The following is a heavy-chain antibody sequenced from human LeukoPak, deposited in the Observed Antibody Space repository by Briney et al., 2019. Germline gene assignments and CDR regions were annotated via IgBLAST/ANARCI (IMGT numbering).Heavy chain of an antibody. Sequence: NSGGSLRLSCAGSGFTFSNAWMSWVRQAPGKGLEWVGRIKSKTDGGAVHYAASVKGRFTISRDDSENTLYLQMNSLKTEDTAVYYCTTSNIVVVITTYFDHWGQGTLVTVSS. J-gene: IGHJ4*02. CDR1: GFTFSNAW. CDR3: TTSNIVVVITTYFDH. CDR2: IKSKTDGGAV. D-gene: IGHD2-21*01. V-gene: IGHV3-15*01.